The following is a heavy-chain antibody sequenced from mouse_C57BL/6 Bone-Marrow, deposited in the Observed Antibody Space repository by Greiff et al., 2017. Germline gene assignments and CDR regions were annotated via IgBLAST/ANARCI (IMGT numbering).Heavy chain of an antibody. D-gene: IGHD1-1*01. CDR2: IYPGDGDT. CDR1: GYAFSSSW. J-gene: IGHJ1*03. Sequence: QVQLQQSGPELVKPGASVKISCKASGYAFSSSWLNWVKQRPGKGLEWIGRIYPGDGDTNYNGKFKGKATLTADKSSSNAYMLLSSLTSEDSAVYFCAGWECYGSSVWYFDVGGTGTTVTVSS. V-gene: IGHV1-82*01. CDR3: AGWECYGSSVWYFDV.